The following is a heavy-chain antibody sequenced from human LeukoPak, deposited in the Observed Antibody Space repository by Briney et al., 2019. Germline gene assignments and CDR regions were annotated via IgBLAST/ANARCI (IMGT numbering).Heavy chain of an antibody. D-gene: IGHD1-7*01. CDR1: GGSISSGGYS. V-gene: IGHV4-30-2*01. J-gene: IGHJ3*02. CDR2: IYHSGST. Sequence: SQTLSLTCAVSGGSISSGGYSWSWIRQPPGKGLEWIGYIYHSGSTYYNPSLKSRVTISVDRSKNQFSLKLSSVSAADTAVYHCATGITGTPFAFDIWGQGTMVTVSS. CDR3: ATGITGTPFAFDI.